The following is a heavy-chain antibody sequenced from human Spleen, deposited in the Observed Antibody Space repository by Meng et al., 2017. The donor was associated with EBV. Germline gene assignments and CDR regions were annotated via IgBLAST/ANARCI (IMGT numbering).Heavy chain of an antibody. J-gene: IGHJ4*02. D-gene: IGHD1-26*01. CDR3: ARGSGRWTFDY. Sequence: QVQLVESGGGLVKPGWSLRLSCAASGFIFSDSYMSWIRQTPGKGLEWISYISNTGTTIKYADSVKGRFAISRDNGKNSLYLQMNSLRADDTAVYYCARGSGRWTFDYWGQGTLVTVSS. CDR2: ISNTGTTI. V-gene: IGHV3-11*01. CDR1: GFIFSDSY.